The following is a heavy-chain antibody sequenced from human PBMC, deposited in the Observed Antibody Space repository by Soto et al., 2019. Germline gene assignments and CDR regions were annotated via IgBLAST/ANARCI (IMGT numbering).Heavy chain of an antibody. V-gene: IGHV1-8*01. Sequence: QVQLVQSGAEVKKPGASVKVSCKASGYTFTSYDINWVRQATGQGLEWMGWMNPNSGNRGYAQKFQGRVTMTRNTSIRTAYMELSSLRSEDTAVYYCARGRRLNFGVFYYGMDVWGQGTTVTVSS. J-gene: IGHJ6*02. CDR2: MNPNSGNR. CDR1: GYTFTSYD. D-gene: IGHD3-3*01. CDR3: ARGRRLNFGVFYYGMDV.